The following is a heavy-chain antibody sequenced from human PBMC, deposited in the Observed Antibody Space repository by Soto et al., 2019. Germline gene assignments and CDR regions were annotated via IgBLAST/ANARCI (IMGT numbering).Heavy chain of an antibody. J-gene: IGHJ6*02. Sequence: GGSLRLSCAASGFTFSSYSMNWVRQAPGKGLEWVSSISSSSSYIYYADSVKGRFTISRDNAKNSLYLQMNSLRAEDTAVYYCARELDVGLLVNYYYYGMDVWGQGTTVTVS. V-gene: IGHV3-21*01. CDR2: ISSSSSYI. CDR1: GFTFSSYS. CDR3: ARELDVGLLVNYYYYGMDV. D-gene: IGHD1-7*01.